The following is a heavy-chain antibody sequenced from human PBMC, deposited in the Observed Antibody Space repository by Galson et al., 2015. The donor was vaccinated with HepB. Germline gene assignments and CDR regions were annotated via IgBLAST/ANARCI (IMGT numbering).Heavy chain of an antibody. V-gene: IGHV3-53*04. CDR2: IYSGGST. J-gene: IGHJ6*02. Sequence: SLRLSCAASGFTVSSNYMSWVRQAPGKGLEWVSVIYSGGSTYYADSVKGRFTISRHNSKNTLYLQMNSLRAEDTAVYYCARDSGYDSFVASPPRYYGMDVWGQGTTVTVSS. CDR3: ARDSGYDSFVASPPRYYGMDV. CDR1: GFTVSSNY. D-gene: IGHD5-12*01.